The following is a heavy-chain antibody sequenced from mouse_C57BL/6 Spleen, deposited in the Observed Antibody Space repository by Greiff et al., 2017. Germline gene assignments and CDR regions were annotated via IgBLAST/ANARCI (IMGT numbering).Heavy chain of an antibody. V-gene: IGHV1-22*01. CDR3: ARGRVPWYFDV. CDR1: GYTFTDYN. J-gene: IGHJ1*03. Sequence: VQLQQSGPELVKPGASVKMSCKASGYTFTDYNMHWVKQSHGKSLEWIGYINPNNGGTSYNQKFKGKATLTVNKSSSTAYMELRSLTSEDAAVYYCARGRVPWYFDVWGTGTTGTVSS. CDR2: INPNNGGT. D-gene: IGHD5-1*01.